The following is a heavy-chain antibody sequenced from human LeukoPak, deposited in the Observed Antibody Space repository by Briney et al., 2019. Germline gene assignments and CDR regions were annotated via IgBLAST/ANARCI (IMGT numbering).Heavy chain of an antibody. J-gene: IGHJ3*02. CDR3: ARVRMDLQAFDI. CDR1: GFTFSSYW. D-gene: IGHD2-15*01. CDR2: IDSDGSTT. V-gene: IGHV3-74*01. Sequence: GESLRLSCAASGFTFSSYWIHWVRQAPGKGLVWVSRIDSDGSTTTYADSVKGRFTISRDNAKNTLYLQVNSLRAEDTAVYYCARVRMDLQAFDIWGQGTMVTVSS.